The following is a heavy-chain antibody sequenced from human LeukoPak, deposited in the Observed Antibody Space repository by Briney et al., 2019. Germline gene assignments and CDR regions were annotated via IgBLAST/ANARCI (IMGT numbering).Heavy chain of an antibody. D-gene: IGHD2-15*01. J-gene: IGHJ4*02. CDR2: INPSGGST. CDR1: GYTFTSYY. V-gene: IGHV1-46*01. Sequence: ASVKVSCKASGYTFTSYYMHWVRQAPGQGLEWMGIINPSGGSTSYAQKFQGRVTMTRDTSSSTVYMELSSLRSEDMAVYYCARDYLKVVVAGTAPAAGHMDYCGQGTLVTVSS. CDR3: ARDYLKVVVAGTAPAAGHMDY.